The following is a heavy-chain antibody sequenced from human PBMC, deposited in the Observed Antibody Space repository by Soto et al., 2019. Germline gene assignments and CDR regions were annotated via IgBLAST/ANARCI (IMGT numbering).Heavy chain of an antibody. CDR2: ISSSGSTI. CDR3: ARDPGDGPYYYYGMDV. Sequence: GGSLRLSCAASGFTFSDYYMSWIRQAPGKGLEWVSYISSSGSTIYYADSVKGRFTISRDNAKNSRYLQMNSLRAEDTAVYYCARDPGDGPYYYYGMDVWGQGTTVTVSS. V-gene: IGHV3-11*01. CDR1: GFTFSDYY. J-gene: IGHJ6*02. D-gene: IGHD2-21*01.